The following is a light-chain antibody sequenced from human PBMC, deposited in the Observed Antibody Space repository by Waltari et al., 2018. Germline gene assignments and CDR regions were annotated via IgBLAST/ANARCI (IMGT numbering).Light chain of an antibody. Sequence: QSVLTQPPSASGTPGQRVTISCSGSIPNIGADPVNWYQQLPATAPKLRIYNNKKRSYGVPDRFSGSTSGTSASLAISGLQSAGEAVYYCEAWDDSLGGPVFGGGTKLTVL. J-gene: IGLJ2*01. CDR2: NNK. CDR3: EAWDDSLGGPV. V-gene: IGLV1-44*01. CDR1: IPNIGADP.